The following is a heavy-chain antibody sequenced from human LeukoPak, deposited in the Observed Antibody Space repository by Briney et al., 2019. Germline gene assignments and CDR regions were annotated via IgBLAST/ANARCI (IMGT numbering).Heavy chain of an antibody. CDR3: ARGGYDFVYYYYGMDV. V-gene: IGHV1-2*02. J-gene: IGHJ6*02. CDR2: INPNSGGT. D-gene: IGHD3-3*01. CDR1: GGTFSSYA. Sequence: ASVKVSCKASGGTFSSYAISWARQAPGQGLEWMGGINPNSGGTNYAQKFQGRVTMTRDTSISTAYMELSRLRSDDTAVYYCARGGYDFVYYYYGMDVWGQGTTVTVSS.